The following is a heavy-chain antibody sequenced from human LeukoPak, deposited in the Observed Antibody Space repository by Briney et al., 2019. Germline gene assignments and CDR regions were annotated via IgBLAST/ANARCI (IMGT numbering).Heavy chain of an antibody. V-gene: IGHV3-9*01. CDR2: ISWNSGSI. D-gene: IGHD3-9*01. CDR1: GFTFDDYA. J-gene: IGHJ4*02. Sequence: GGSLRLSCAASGFTFDDYAMHWVRQAPGKGLEWVSGISWNSGSIGYADSVKGRFTISRDNAKNSLYLQMNSLRAEDTALYYCAKGTGYDILTGCNFDYWGQGTLVTVSS. CDR3: AKGTGYDILTGCNFDY.